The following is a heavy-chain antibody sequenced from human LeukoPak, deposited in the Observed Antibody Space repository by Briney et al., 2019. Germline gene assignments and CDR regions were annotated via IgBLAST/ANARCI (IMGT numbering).Heavy chain of an antibody. Sequence: PSETLSLTCTVSGGSISSYYWSWIRQPPGKGLEWIGYIYYSGSTNYNPSLKSRVTISVDTSKNQFSLKLSSVTAADTAVYYCAREPGLRFTHYYYYMDVWGKGTTVTVSS. J-gene: IGHJ6*03. CDR3: AREPGLRFTHYYYYMDV. D-gene: IGHD3-3*01. CDR1: GGSISSYY. V-gene: IGHV4-59*12. CDR2: IYYSGST.